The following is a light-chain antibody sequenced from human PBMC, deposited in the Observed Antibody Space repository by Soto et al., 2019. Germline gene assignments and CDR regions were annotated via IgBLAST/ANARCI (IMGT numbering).Light chain of an antibody. CDR3: WAYAGSNSYV. Sequence: QSALTQPRSVSGSPGQSVTISCTGTSSDIGSYNLVSWYQQHPGKVPKVMIYEVDKRPSGVSNRFSGSKSGNTASLTISGLQSEDEADYYCWAYAGSNSYVFGTGTKVTVL. CDR2: EVD. V-gene: IGLV2-23*02. CDR1: SSDIGSYNL. J-gene: IGLJ1*01.